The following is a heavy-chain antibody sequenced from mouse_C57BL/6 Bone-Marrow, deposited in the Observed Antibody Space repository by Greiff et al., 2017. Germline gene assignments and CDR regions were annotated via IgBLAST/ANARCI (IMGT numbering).Heavy chain of an antibody. CDR2: IYPGDGDT. J-gene: IGHJ2*01. V-gene: IGHV1-82*01. Sequence: VQLQESGPELVKPGASVKISCKASGYAFSSSWMNWVKQRPGKGLEWIGRIYPGDGDTNYNGKFKGKDTLTVDTSSSTAYMQLSSLTSEDSAVYCCARGLLLDYWGQGTTLTVSS. CDR3: ARGLLLDY. D-gene: IGHD2-10*01. CDR1: GYAFSSSW.